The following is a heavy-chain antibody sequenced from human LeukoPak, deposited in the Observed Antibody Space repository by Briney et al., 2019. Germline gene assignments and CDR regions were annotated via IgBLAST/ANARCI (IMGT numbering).Heavy chain of an antibody. Sequence: ASVKVSCKASVYTFTSYGISWVRQAPGQGLEWMGWISAYNGNTNYAQKLQGRVTMTTDTSTSTGYMELRSLRSDDTAVYYCARYSGSYLSYNWFDPWGQGTLVTVSS. D-gene: IGHD1-26*01. CDR1: VYTFTSYG. V-gene: IGHV1-18*01. CDR2: ISAYNGNT. J-gene: IGHJ5*02. CDR3: ARYSGSYLSYNWFDP.